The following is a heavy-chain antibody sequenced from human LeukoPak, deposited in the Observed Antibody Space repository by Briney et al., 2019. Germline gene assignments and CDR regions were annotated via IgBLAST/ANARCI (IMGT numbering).Heavy chain of an antibody. CDR2: FNPEDGET. V-gene: IGHV1-24*01. CDR1: GYTLTELS. Sequence: ASVKVSCKVSGYTLTELSMHWVRQAPGKGLEWMGGFNPEDGETIYAQKFQGRVTMTEDTSTDTAYMELSSLRSEDTAVYYCATDAPLLLWFGELKKNWFDPWGQGTLVTVSS. D-gene: IGHD3-10*01. CDR3: ATDAPLLLWFGELKKNWFDP. J-gene: IGHJ5*02.